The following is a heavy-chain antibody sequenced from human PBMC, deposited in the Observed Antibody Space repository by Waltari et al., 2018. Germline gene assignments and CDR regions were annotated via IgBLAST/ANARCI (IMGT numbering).Heavy chain of an antibody. CDR3: ARSEGIAVAGNFDY. CDR2: IIPIRGIA. CDR1: GGTFSSYT. D-gene: IGHD6-19*01. V-gene: IGHV1-69*02. Sequence: QVQLVQSGAEVKKPGSSVKVSCKASGGTFSSYTISWVRQAPGQGLEWMGRIIPIRGIANYAQKFQGRVTITADKSTSTAYMELSSLRSEDTAVYYCARSEGIAVAGNFDYWGQGTLVTVSS. J-gene: IGHJ4*02.